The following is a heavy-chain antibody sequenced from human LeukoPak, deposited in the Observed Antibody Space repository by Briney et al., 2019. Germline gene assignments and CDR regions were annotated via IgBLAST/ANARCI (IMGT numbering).Heavy chain of an antibody. CDR3: ARDRGGSYIMDY. CDR2: IWYDGSNK. CDR1: GFAFSSYG. D-gene: IGHD1-26*01. V-gene: IGHV3-33*01. J-gene: IGHJ4*02. Sequence: GGSLRLSCAASGFAFSSYGMHWVRQAPGKGLEWVAVIWYDGSNKYYADSVKGRFTISRDSSKNTLYLQMNSLRAEDTAVYYCARDRGGSYIMDYWGQGTLVTVSS.